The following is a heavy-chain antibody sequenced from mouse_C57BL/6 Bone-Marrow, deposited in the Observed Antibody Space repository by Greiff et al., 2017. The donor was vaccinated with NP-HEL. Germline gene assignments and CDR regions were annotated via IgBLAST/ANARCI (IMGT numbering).Heavy chain of an antibody. D-gene: IGHD2-4*01. CDR1: GFTFSDYG. J-gene: IGHJ3*01. V-gene: IGHV5-17*01. CDR3: ARRYCYDCEGFAY. CDR2: ISSGSSTI. Sequence: EVKLVESGGGLVKPGGSLKLSCAASGFTFSDYGMHWVRQAPEKGLEWVAYISSGSSTIYYADTVKGRFTIARDNAKNTLFLQMTSLRSEDTAMYYCARRYCYDCEGFAYWGQGTLVTVSA.